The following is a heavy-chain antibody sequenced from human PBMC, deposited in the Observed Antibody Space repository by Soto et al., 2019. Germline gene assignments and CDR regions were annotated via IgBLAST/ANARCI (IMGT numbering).Heavy chain of an antibody. CDR1: GGSISGYY. CDR3: ARDRGYRSGSFGS. J-gene: IGHJ5*02. CDR2: IYSDGTT. D-gene: IGHD5-18*01. V-gene: IGHV4-4*07. Sequence: QVQLQESGPGLVKPSETLSLTCIVSGGSISGYYWSWIRQPAGKELEWIGRIYSDGTTNYNPSPKGRGTMSVDTSKKQISLKLTSVTAADTAMYYCARDRGYRSGSFGSWGQGVLVTVSS.